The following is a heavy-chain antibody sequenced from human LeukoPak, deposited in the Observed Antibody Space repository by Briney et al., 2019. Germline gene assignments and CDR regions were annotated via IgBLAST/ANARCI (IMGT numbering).Heavy chain of an antibody. V-gene: IGHV3-21*01. CDR2: ISSSSSYI. CDR1: GFTFRSYS. D-gene: IGHD6-13*01. CDR3: ASLYSSSP. Sequence: GGSLRPSCAASGFTFRSYSMNWVRQAPGKGLEWVSSISSSSSYIYYANSVKGRFTISRDNAKNSLYLQMNSLRAEDTAVYYCASLYSSSPWGQGTLVTVSS. J-gene: IGHJ5*02.